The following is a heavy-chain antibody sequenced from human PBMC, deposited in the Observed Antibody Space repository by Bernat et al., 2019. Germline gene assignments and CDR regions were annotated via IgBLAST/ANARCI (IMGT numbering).Heavy chain of an antibody. CDR3: ARDYYDSSGTDAFDI. CDR2: IYYSGST. CDR1: GGSISSYY. J-gene: IGHJ3*02. V-gene: IGHV4-59*01. D-gene: IGHD3-22*01. Sequence: QLQESGPGLVKPSETLSLTCTVSGGSISSYYWSWIRQPPGKGLEWIGYIYYSGSTNYNPSLKSRVTISVDTSKNQFSLKLSSVTAADTAVYYCARDYYDSSGTDAFDIWGQGTMVTVSS.